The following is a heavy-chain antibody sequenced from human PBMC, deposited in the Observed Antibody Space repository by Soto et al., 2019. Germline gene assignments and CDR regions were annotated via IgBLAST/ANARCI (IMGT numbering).Heavy chain of an antibody. J-gene: IGHJ3*01. V-gene: IGHV1-18*04. CDR1: GFNFTNYG. Sequence: QVRVLQSGTEVKTPGASVKVSCHASGFNFTNYGINCVRQAPGQGLEWMTRISADNGKTHHAPSVEARVTMTTATSTGTANMELTSPRSDETAAYYGARGGWITGPGPFDLWGPGTMVTVPS. CDR2: ISADNGKT. D-gene: IGHD5-12*01. CDR3: ARGGWITGPGPFDL.